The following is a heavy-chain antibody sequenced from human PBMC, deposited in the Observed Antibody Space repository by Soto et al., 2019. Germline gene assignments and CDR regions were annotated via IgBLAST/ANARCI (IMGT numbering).Heavy chain of an antibody. CDR2: IIPIFGTA. J-gene: IGHJ6*02. Sequence: VASVKVSCKASGGTFSSYAISWVRQAPGQGLEWMGGIIPIFGTANYAQKFQGRVTITADKSTSTAYMELSSLRSEDTAVYYCARDLGFELELRSYYYGMDVWGQGTTVTVSS. V-gene: IGHV1-69*06. CDR1: GGTFSSYA. D-gene: IGHD1-7*01. CDR3: ARDLGFELELRSYYYGMDV.